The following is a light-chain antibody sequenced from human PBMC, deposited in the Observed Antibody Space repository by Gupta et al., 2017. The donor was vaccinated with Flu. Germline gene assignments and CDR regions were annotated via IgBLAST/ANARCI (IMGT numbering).Light chain of an antibody. Sequence: QSALTQPASVSGSPGQSITISCSGTSSDVGSSNLVSWYQQHPGKAPKVIIYAANKRPSGVSDRFSGSKSGNTASLTIYGLQGEGEAEYYCCSRLGGGGYVFGTGTKVTVL. CDR2: AAN. V-gene: IGLV2-23*01. CDR1: SSDVGSSNL. CDR3: CSRLGGGGYV. J-gene: IGLJ1*01.